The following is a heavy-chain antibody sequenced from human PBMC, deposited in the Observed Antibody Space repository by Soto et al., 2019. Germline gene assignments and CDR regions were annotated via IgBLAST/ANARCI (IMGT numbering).Heavy chain of an antibody. CDR1: GFIFSNYA. D-gene: IGHD5-12*01. J-gene: IGHJ4*02. V-gene: IGHV3-23*01. CDR3: VKDFRVGYDWTHD. Sequence: DVQLLESGGDLVQPGGSLRLSCAASGFIFSNYAMSWVRLAPGKGLEWVSLIRGSGGPTNYADSVKGRFTVSRDNSKRILLIQMNSLRAEDTAVYYCVKDFRVGYDWTHDWGQGTLVTVSS. CDR2: IRGSGGPT.